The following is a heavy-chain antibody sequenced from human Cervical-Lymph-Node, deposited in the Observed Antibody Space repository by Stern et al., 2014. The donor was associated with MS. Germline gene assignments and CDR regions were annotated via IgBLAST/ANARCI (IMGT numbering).Heavy chain of an antibody. Sequence: QVQLVESGGGVVQPGRSLTLSCAASGFSLSNSGMHWVRPAPGKGLEWVGGMDFVGGNKKYGDAVEGRFSICRDMANNTLFLQMNSLRPEDTAVYYCMGVGDAMHVWGQGTTVIVSS. V-gene: IGHV3-30*03. J-gene: IGHJ6*02. CDR3: MGVGDAMHV. CDR2: MDFVGGNK. CDR1: GFSLSNSG.